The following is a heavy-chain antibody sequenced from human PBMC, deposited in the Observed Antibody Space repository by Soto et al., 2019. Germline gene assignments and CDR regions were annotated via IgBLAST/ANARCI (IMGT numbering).Heavy chain of an antibody. D-gene: IGHD3-22*01. CDR2: ISYDGSNK. CDR3: ARDKSYDSRWGAFDI. V-gene: IGHV3-30-3*01. J-gene: IGHJ3*02. Sequence: PGGSLRLSCAGSGFTFSSYAMHWVRQAPGKGLEWVAVISYDGSNKYYADSVKGRFTISRDNSKNTLYLQMNSLRAEDTAVYYCARDKSYDSRWGAFDIWGQGTMVTVSS. CDR1: GFTFSSYA.